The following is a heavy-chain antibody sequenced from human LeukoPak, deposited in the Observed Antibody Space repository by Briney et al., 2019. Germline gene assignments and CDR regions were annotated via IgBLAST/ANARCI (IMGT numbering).Heavy chain of an antibody. D-gene: IGHD2-15*01. J-gene: IGHJ4*02. CDR2: ISGSGGST. CDR1: GFTFSSYA. CDR3: AKQGWWLPYYFDY. V-gene: IGHV3-23*01. Sequence: GGSLRLSCAASGFTFSSYAMSWVRQAPGKGLEWVSAISGSGGSTYYADSVKGRFTISRGNSKNTLYLQMNSLRAEDTAVYYCAKQGWWLPYYFDYWGQGTLVTVSS.